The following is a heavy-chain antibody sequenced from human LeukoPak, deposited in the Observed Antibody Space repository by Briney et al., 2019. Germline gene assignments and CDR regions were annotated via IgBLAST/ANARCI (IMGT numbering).Heavy chain of an antibody. CDR1: GFPFSNYG. J-gene: IGHJ4*02. CDR2: ISDSGGST. D-gene: IGHD2-15*01. V-gene: IGHV3-23*01. CDR3: AKVYIVVASSGPFDY. Sequence: GGSLRLSCAASGFPFSNYGMSWVRQAPGKGLEWVSAISDSGGSTYDADSVKGRFTISRDNSKNTLYLQMNSLRAEDTAVYYCAKVYIVVASSGPFDYWGQGTLVTVSS.